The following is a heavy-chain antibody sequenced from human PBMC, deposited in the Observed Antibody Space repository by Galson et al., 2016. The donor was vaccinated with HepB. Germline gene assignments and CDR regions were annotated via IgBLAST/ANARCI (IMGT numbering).Heavy chain of an antibody. V-gene: IGHV3-53*01. Sequence: SLRLSCAVFGFTVSNNYMSWVRQAPGKGLEWVSVIYSGGSTYYADSVKGRFTISRDNSKNTVYLQMNSLRDEDTAVYYCARLWFGELARVFWGQGTLVTVSS. CDR2: IYSGGST. CDR1: GFTVSNNY. D-gene: IGHD3-10*01. CDR3: ARLWFGELARVF. J-gene: IGHJ4*02.